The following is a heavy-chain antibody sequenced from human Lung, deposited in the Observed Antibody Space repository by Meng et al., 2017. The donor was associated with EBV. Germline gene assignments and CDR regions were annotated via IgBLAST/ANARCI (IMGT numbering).Heavy chain of an antibody. CDR1: GLYLSTSGVG. D-gene: IGHD3-22*01. CDR3: AHSTQSSGQRLSFDY. CDR2: VYWDDDK. V-gene: IGHV2-5*02. J-gene: IGHJ4*02. Sequence: QVPLKVSCPTLGKTTQTLTRTRTFPGLYLSTSGVGGGWIRQPPGKALEWLALVYWDDDKRYSPSLKSRLTITKDTSKNQVVLTMTNMDPVDTATYYCAHSTQSSGQRLSFDYWGQGTLVTVSS.